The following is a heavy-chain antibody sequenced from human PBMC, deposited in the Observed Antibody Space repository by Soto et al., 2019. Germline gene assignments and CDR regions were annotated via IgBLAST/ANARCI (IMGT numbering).Heavy chain of an antibody. Sequence: QVQLQESGPGLVKPSQTLSLTCTVSGGSISGYYWSWVRQQPGKGLAWIGYIYYSGSTYYNPPFKSRVTIAVEASQNQYSMKMSSVTVADTAGYYGARDGTFPYGMDVWGQGTTVTVSS. J-gene: IGHJ6*02. CDR2: IYYSGST. D-gene: IGHD3-16*01. CDR1: GGSISGYY. V-gene: IGHV4-31*03. CDR3: ARDGTFPYGMDV.